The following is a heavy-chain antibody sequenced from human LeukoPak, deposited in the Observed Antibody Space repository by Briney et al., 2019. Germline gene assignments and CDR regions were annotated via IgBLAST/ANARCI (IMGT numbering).Heavy chain of an antibody. V-gene: IGHV4-4*02. CDR2: IYHSGST. D-gene: IGHD2-8*01. CDR1: GFTFSSYSM. Sequence: GSLRLSCAASGFTFSSYSMNWVRRPPGKGLEWIGEIYHSGSTNYNPSLKSRVTISVDKSKNQFSLKLSSVTAADTAVYYCARQYEEFDYWGQGTLVTVSS. J-gene: IGHJ4*02. CDR3: ARQYEEFDY.